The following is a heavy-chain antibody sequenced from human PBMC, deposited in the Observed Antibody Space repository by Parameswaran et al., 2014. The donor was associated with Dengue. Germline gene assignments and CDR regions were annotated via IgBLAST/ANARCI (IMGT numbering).Heavy chain of an antibody. J-gene: IGHJ4*02. CDR3: ARVGRGVVTAIWKKYYFDY. D-gene: IGHD2-21*02. V-gene: IGHV3-11*01. Sequence: VRQAPGKGLEWVSYISSSGSTIYYADSVKGRFTISRDNAKNSLYLQMNSLRAEDTAVYYCARVGRGVVTAIWKKYYFDYWGQGTLVTVSS. CDR2: ISSSGSTI.